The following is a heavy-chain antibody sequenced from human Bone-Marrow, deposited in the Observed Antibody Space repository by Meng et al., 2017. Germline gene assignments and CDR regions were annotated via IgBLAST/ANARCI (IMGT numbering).Heavy chain of an antibody. CDR1: GGSVSSGSYY. Sequence: SETLSLTCTVSGGSVSSGSYYWSWIRQPPGKGLEWIGYIYCSGSTNYNPSLKSRVTISVDTSKNQFSLKLSSVTAADTAVYYCARTVGSGWYYFGFSFDYWGQGTLVTVSS. CDR2: IYCSGST. D-gene: IGHD6-19*01. CDR3: ARTVGSGWYYFGFSFDY. V-gene: IGHV4-61*01. J-gene: IGHJ4*02.